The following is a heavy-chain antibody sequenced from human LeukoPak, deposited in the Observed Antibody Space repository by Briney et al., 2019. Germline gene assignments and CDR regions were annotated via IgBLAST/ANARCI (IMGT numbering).Heavy chain of an antibody. V-gene: IGHV1-69*13. CDR3: ARLKRYSYGAYYFDY. CDR1: GGTFSSYA. CDR2: IIPIFGTA. J-gene: IGHJ4*02. Sequence: VKVSCKASGGTFSSYAISWVRQAPGQGLEWMGGIIPIFGTANYAQKFQGRVTITADESTSTAYMELSSLRSEDTAVYYCARLKRYSYGAYYFDYWGQGTLVTVSS. D-gene: IGHD5-18*01.